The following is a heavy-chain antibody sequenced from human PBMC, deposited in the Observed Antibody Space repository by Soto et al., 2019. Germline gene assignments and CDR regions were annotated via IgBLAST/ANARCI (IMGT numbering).Heavy chain of an antibody. Sequence: QVQLVESGGGLVKPGGSLRLSCAASGFTFSDYYMSWIRQAPGKGLEWVSYISSSGSTIYYADSVKGRFTISRDNAKNSLYLNMNSLRAEDTAVYYCARDLPRGYSGYETGGYFDYWGQGTLVTVSS. D-gene: IGHD5-12*01. J-gene: IGHJ4*02. CDR3: ARDLPRGYSGYETGGYFDY. CDR1: GFTFSDYY. CDR2: ISSSGSTI. V-gene: IGHV3-11*01.